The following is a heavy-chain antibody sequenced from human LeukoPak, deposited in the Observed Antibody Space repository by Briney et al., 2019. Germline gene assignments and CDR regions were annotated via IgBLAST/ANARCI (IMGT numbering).Heavy chain of an antibody. CDR1: GFPFSSYW. D-gene: IGHD1-1*01. J-gene: IGHJ4*02. CDR3: ARLTGTTGFDY. Sequence: PGGSLRLSCAASGFPFSSYWMSWVRQAPGKGLEWVANIKQDGSDKYYVDSVKGRFTISRDNAKNSLYLQLNSLRADDTDVYYCARLTGTTGFDYWGQGTLVTVSS. CDR2: IKQDGSDK. V-gene: IGHV3-7*01.